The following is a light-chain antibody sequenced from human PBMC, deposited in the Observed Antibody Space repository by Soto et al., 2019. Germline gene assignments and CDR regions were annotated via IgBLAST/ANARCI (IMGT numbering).Light chain of an antibody. V-gene: IGLV2-14*02. CDR1: TEDIRSYQL. Sequence: QSVLTQPAPVSGSPGQSITISCTGITEDIRSYQLVSWYQQYPGKAPQLIIYDDIKRPSRVSSRFSGSKSCNTATLTISCRHGAVEADYLCCCLYAFTTPGVF. CDR3: CCLYAFTTPGV. J-gene: IGLJ1*01. CDR2: DDI.